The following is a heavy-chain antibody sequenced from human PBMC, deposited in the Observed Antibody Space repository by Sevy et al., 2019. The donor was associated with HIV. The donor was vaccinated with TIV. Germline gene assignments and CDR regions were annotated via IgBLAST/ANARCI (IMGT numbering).Heavy chain of an antibody. V-gene: IGHV3-23*01. D-gene: IGHD7-27*01. CDR1: GFTFSTYS. CDR3: AKFAGDFPHFDF. Sequence: GGSLRLSCAASGFTFSTYSMTWVRQAPRKGLEWVPAISDTGTSTYYTDSVEGRFTISRDNSKSTLFLHMNSLRAEDTALYYCAKFAGDFPHFDFWGLGTLVTVSS. CDR2: ISDTGTST. J-gene: IGHJ4*02.